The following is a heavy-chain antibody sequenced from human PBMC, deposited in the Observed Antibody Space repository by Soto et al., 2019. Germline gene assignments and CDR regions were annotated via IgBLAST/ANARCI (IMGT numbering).Heavy chain of an antibody. J-gene: IGHJ4*02. CDR1: GGSISSYY. CDR3: ASLDYGDYSFNFDY. D-gene: IGHD4-17*01. Sequence: SETLSLTCTVSGGSISSYYWSWIRQPPGKGLEWIGYIYYSGSTNYNPSLKSRVTISVDTSKNQFSLKLSSVTAADTAVYYCASLDYGDYSFNFDYWGQGTLVTVSS. CDR2: IYYSGST. V-gene: IGHV4-59*08.